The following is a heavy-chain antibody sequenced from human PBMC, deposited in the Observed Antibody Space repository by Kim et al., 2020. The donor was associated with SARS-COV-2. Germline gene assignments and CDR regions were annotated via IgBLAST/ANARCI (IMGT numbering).Heavy chain of an antibody. J-gene: IGHJ5*02. CDR3: ATTEDYDIGWFDP. CDR2: IIPILGIA. D-gene: IGHD3-9*01. CDR1: GGTFSSYA. Sequence: SVKVSCKASGGTFSSYAISWVRQAPGQGLEWMGRIIPILGIANYAQKFQGRVTITADKSTSTAYMELSSLRSEDTAVYYCATTEDYDIGWFDPWGQGTLVTVSS. V-gene: IGHV1-69*04.